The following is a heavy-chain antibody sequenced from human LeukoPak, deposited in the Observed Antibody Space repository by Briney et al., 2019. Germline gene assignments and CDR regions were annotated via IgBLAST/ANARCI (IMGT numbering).Heavy chain of an antibody. CDR2: ISSSSSTI. Sequence: GSLRLSCAASGFTFSSYSMNWVRQAPGKGLEWVSYISSSSSTIYYADSVKGRFTISRDNAKNSLYLQMNSLRAEDMALYYCAKDTNDILTGPSFDYWGQGTLVTVSS. CDR1: GFTFSSYS. J-gene: IGHJ4*02. V-gene: IGHV3-48*04. D-gene: IGHD3-9*01. CDR3: AKDTNDILTGPSFDY.